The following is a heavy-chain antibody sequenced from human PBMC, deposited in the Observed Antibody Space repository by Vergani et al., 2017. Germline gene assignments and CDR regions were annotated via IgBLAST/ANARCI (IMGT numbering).Heavy chain of an antibody. D-gene: IGHD6-19*01. CDR1: GGSISSSSYY. Sequence: QLQLQESGPGLVKPSETLSLTCTVSGGSISSSSYYWGWIRQPPGKGLGWIGNIYYSGGTYYNPSLKSRVTISVDTSKNQLSLKLSSVTAADTAVYYCAREIAVAGFDYWGQGTLVTVSS. J-gene: IGHJ4*02. CDR3: AREIAVAGFDY. V-gene: IGHV4-39*07. CDR2: IYYSGGT.